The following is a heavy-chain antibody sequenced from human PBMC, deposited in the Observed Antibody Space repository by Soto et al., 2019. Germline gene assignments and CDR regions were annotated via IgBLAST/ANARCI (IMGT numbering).Heavy chain of an antibody. J-gene: IGHJ6*02. CDR2: INPNSGGT. Sequence: GASVKVSCKASGYTFTGYYMHWVRQAPGQGLEWMGWINPNSGGTNYAQKFQGRVTMTRDTSISTAYMELSRLRSDDTAVYYCARDLHYYGSGKRGMDVWGQGTTVTASS. V-gene: IGHV1-2*02. CDR1: GYTFTGYY. CDR3: ARDLHYYGSGKRGMDV. D-gene: IGHD3-10*01.